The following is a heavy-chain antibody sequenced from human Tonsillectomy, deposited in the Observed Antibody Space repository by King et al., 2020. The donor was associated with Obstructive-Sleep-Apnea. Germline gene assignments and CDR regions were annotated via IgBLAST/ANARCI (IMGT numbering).Heavy chain of an antibody. Sequence: VQLVESGGGLVQPGGSLRLSCAASGFTFSSYAMSWVRQAPGKGLEWVSTISVSGGNTYYADSVKGRFTISRDNSKNTLYRQMNSLRAEDTAGYYCSKGRGYNYPNWYFDFWGRGTLVTVSS. J-gene: IGHJ2*01. CDR3: SKGRGYNYPNWYFDF. V-gene: IGHV3-23*04. CDR2: ISVSGGNT. CDR1: GFTFSSYA. D-gene: IGHD5-18*01.